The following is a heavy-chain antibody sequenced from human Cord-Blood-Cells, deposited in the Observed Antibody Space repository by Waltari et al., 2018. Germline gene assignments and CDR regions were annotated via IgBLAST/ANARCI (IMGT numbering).Heavy chain of an antibody. Sequence: EVQLVESGGGLVKPGGSLRLSCAASGFTFSSYNMNWVRQAPGKGLEWVSSISSSSSYIYYADSVKGRFTISRDNAKNSLYLQMNRLRAEDTAVYYCARDRDSSSWFDYWGQGTLVTVSS. V-gene: IGHV3-21*01. J-gene: IGHJ4*02. CDR2: ISSSSSYI. CDR1: GFTFSSYN. D-gene: IGHD6-13*01. CDR3: ARDRDSSSWFDY.